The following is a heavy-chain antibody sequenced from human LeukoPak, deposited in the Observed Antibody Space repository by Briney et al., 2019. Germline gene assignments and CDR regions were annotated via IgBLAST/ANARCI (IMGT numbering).Heavy chain of an antibody. J-gene: IGHJ1*01. CDR1: GGSISSYY. D-gene: IGHD2-2*02. CDR2: IYYSGST. Sequence: SETLSLTCTVSGGSISSYYWSWIRQPPGKGLEWIGYIYYSGSTNYNPSLKSRVTISVDTSKNQFSLKLSSVTAADTAVYYCARDVEPSGIPVFRHWGQGTLVTVSS. CDR3: ARDVEPSGIPVFRH. V-gene: IGHV4-59*01.